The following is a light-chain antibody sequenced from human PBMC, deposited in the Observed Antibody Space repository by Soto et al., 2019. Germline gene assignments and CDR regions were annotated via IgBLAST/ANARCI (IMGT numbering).Light chain of an antibody. CDR3: QQYNSYPQT. CDR1: QSVSSN. J-gene: IGKJ1*01. CDR2: GAS. V-gene: IGKV3D-15*01. Sequence: EIVMTQSPVNRSVSPGDRVTLSCRASQSVSSNLAWYQQKPGQAPRLLISGASTRAAGIPDRFSGIGSGTDFTLTISSLQPDDFATYDGQQYNSYPQTFGQGTKVDIK.